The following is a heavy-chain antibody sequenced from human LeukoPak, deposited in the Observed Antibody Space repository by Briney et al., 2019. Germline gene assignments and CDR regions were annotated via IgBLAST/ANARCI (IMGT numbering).Heavy chain of an antibody. CDR2: ISGGATVA. D-gene: IGHD2-2*01. Sequence: GGSLRLSCAASGFTFSSYAMDWVRQAPGKGLEWVSAISGGATVAYYTDSVEGRFTVSRDNSRNTLYLQMNSLRVEDTAIYYCAKADAGTGAFDYWGHGTLVTVS. CDR3: AKADAGTGAFDY. V-gene: IGHV3-23*01. J-gene: IGHJ4*01. CDR1: GFTFSSYA.